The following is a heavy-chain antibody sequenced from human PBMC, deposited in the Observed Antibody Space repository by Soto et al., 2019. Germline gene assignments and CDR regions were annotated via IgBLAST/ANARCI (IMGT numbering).Heavy chain of an antibody. CDR2: INEDGSGT. J-gene: IGHJ3*01. V-gene: IGHV3-74*01. CDR1: GFIFNKDW. CDR3: ARDILEI. Sequence: EVPLVESGGGLVQPGGSLRLSCAASGFIFNKDWMHWVRQAPGKGLVWVSRINEDGSGTSYADSVKGRFTISRDNAKNTVSLQMNRLRVDDTAVYYCARDILEIRGPGAMVTVSS.